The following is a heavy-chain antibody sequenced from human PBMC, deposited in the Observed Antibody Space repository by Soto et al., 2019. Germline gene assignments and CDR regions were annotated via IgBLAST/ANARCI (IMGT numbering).Heavy chain of an antibody. Sequence: SETLSLTCAVSDDSISSHHWWSWVRQPPGKGLDWIGEIGEIYHGGTTNYNPSLKSRVTISIDKSKNQFSLILTSVTAADSAVYYCARDGRVTMVRGVIISGPYFDSWGQGILVTVSS. CDR1: DDSISSHHW. V-gene: IGHV4-4*02. CDR3: ARDGRVTMVRGVIISGPYFDS. J-gene: IGHJ4*02. D-gene: IGHD3-10*01. CDR2: IGEIYHGGTT.